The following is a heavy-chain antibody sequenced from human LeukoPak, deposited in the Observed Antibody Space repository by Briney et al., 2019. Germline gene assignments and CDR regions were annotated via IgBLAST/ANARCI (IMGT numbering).Heavy chain of an antibody. J-gene: IGHJ4*02. Sequence: SETLSLTCAVSGGSISSGGYSWSWIRQPAGKGLGWIGRIYTSGSTNYNPSLKSRVTISVDTSKNQFSLKLSSVTAADTAVYYCARVIGNQPFDYWGQGTLVTVSS. CDR2: IYTSGST. V-gene: IGHV4-61*02. D-gene: IGHD1-14*01. CDR3: ARVIGNQPFDY. CDR1: GGSISSGGYS.